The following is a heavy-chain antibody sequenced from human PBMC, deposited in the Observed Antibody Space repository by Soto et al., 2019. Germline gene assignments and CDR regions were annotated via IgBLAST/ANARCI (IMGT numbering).Heavy chain of an antibody. J-gene: IGHJ5*02. CDR2: IYYSGST. CDR1: GGSISSGGYY. CDR3: ARVSMVRGVMYWFEP. D-gene: IGHD3-10*01. V-gene: IGHV4-31*03. Sequence: PSETLSLTCTVPGGSISSGGYYWSWIRQHPGKGLEWIGYIYYSGSTYYNPSLKSRVTISVDTSKNQFSLKLSSVTAADTAVYYCARVSMVRGVMYWFEPWGQGTLVTVSS.